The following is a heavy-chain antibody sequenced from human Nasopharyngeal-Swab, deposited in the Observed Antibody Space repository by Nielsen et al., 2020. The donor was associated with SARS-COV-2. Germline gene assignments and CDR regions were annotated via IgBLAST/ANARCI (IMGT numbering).Heavy chain of an antibody. V-gene: IGHV4-31*03. CDR1: GGSISSGGYY. Sequence: SETLSLTCTVSGGSISSGGYYWSWIRQHPGKGLEWIGYIYYSGSTYYNPSLKSRVTISVDTSKNQFSLKLSSVTAADTAVYYCARSMPGATVFDYWGQGTLVTVSS. D-gene: IGHD1-26*01. CDR2: IYYSGST. J-gene: IGHJ4*02. CDR3: ARSMPGATVFDY.